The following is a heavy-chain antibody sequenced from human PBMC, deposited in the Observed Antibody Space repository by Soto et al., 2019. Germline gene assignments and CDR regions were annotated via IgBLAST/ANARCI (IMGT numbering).Heavy chain of an antibody. CDR3: ARVIAAAGNYYYYGMDV. CDR1: GDSVSSNSAA. Sequence: SQTLSLTCAISGDSVSSNSAAWNWIRQSPSRGLEWLGRTYYRSKWYNDYAVSVKSRITINLDTSKNQFSLQLNSVTPEDTAVYYCARVIAAAGNYYYYGMDVWGQGTTVTVSS. CDR2: TYYRSKWYN. J-gene: IGHJ6*02. D-gene: IGHD6-13*01. V-gene: IGHV6-1*01.